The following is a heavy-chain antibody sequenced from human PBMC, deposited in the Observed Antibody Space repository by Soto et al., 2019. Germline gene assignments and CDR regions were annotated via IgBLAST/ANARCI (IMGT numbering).Heavy chain of an antibody. J-gene: IGHJ4*02. D-gene: IGHD5-18*01. V-gene: IGHV3-48*02. CDR1: GFTFSSSS. CDR3: ARVYGYGYGY. Sequence: EVQLVESGGGLVQPGGSLRLSCAASGFTFSSSSMNWVRQAPGKGLEWVSYISSTSSTIYYADPVKGRFTVSRDNAKNSLYLQMNSLRDEDTAVYYCARVYGYGYGYWGQGTLVTVSS. CDR2: ISSTSSTI.